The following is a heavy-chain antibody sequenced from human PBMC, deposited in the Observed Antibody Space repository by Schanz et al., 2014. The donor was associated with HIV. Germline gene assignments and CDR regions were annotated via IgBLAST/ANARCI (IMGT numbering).Heavy chain of an antibody. CDR2: INTNGGGT. CDR3: ARGLGRCGGDCRGSPLDY. V-gene: IGHV1-46*01. Sequence: QLQLVQSGAEVKQPGASVRVSCKASGYTFTDFYIHWVRQAPGQGLQWMGVINTNGGGTSDTLQGRVTMTRDTSTTTDYMELRNLRANDTAVYYCARGLGRCGGDCRGSPLDYWGQGTLVVVSS. J-gene: IGHJ4*02. D-gene: IGHD2-21*02. CDR1: GYTFTDFY.